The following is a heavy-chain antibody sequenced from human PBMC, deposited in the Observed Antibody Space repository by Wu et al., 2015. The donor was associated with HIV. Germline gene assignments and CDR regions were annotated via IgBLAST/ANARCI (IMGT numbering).Heavy chain of an antibody. J-gene: IGHJ6*03. CDR3: ARGDYGSTSYYFYYMDV. V-gene: IGHV1-18*01. CDR1: GYAFTSYG. D-gene: IGHD2-2*01. Sequence: QIQLVQSGAEVKKPGASVKVSCKTSGYAFTSYGISWVRQAPGQGLEWMGWISPYNGNTNYAQKFKGRVTMTADKYTRTAYLEMRSLRSDDTALYFCARGDYGSTSYYFYYMDVWGEGTTVTVSS. CDR2: ISPYNGNT.